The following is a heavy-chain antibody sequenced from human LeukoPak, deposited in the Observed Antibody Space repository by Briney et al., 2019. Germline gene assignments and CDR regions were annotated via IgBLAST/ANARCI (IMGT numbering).Heavy chain of an antibody. CDR2: ISGSGHDI. D-gene: IGHD1-26*01. J-gene: IGHJ6*03. CDR1: GFTFSDSY. CDR3: ARDPYSGSYGADYYYYMDV. Sequence: GGSLRLSCAASGFTFSDSYMTWVRQAPGEGVEWVAYISGSGHDINYSESAKGRFTISRDNAKSSLYLQMNSLRAEDTAVYYCARDPYSGSYGADYYYYMDVWGKGTTVTISS. V-gene: IGHV3-11*06.